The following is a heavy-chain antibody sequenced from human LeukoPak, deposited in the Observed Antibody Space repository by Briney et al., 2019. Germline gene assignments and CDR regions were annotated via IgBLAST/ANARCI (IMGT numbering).Heavy chain of an antibody. CDR3: ARGNGEKSWDSRGHSPYRY. Sequence: GGSLRLSCAASGFTFSSYAMSWVRAAPGKGLEWVSAISGSGGSTYYADSVKGRFTISRDNSKNTLYLQMTSLRAEATAVYYCARGNGEKSWDSRGHSPYRYWGQGTLVTASS. D-gene: IGHD3-22*01. J-gene: IGHJ4*02. CDR2: ISGSGGST. V-gene: IGHV3-23*01. CDR1: GFTFSSYA.